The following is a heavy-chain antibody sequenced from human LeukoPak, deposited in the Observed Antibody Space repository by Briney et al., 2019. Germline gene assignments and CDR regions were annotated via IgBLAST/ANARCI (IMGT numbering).Heavy chain of an antibody. J-gene: IGHJ1*01. V-gene: IGHV3-23*01. D-gene: IGHD1-26*01. CDR3: AKKVVVGATSPYSDFQD. CDR1: GFTFSSYA. CDR2: ISGSGVTT. Sequence: GGSLRLSCEASGFTFSSYAMSWVRQAPGKGLEWVSAISGSGVTTHYAGSVKGRFSISRDNSKNTLYLQMNSLRAEDMALYYCAKKVVVGATSPYSDFQDWGQGTPVTVSS.